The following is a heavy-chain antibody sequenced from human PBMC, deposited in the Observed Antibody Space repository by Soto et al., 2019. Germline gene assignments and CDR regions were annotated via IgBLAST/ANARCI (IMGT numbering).Heavy chain of an antibody. Sequence: ASVKVSCKAPGGTFSTYAISWVRQAPGQGLEWMGGIIPIFGTAKYAQRFQGRVTITADESTSTAYMELSSLRSEDTAVYYCAREIFGVIISGGRDAFDIWGQGTMVTVS. D-gene: IGHD3-3*01. J-gene: IGHJ3*02. CDR2: IIPIFGTA. CDR1: GGTFSTYA. V-gene: IGHV1-69*13. CDR3: AREIFGVIISGGRDAFDI.